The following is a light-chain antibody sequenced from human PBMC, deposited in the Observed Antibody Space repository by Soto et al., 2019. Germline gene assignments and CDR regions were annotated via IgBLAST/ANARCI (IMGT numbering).Light chain of an antibody. CDR2: DVS. V-gene: IGLV2-14*01. CDR3: SSYTSSSTLLYV. CDR1: SSDVGGYNY. J-gene: IGLJ1*01. Sequence: QSALTQPASVSGSRGQSITISCTGTSSDVGGYNYVSRYQQHPGKAPKLMIYDVSNRPSGVSNRFSGSKSGNTASLTISGLQAEDEADYYSSSYTSSSTLLYVFGTGTKVSVL.